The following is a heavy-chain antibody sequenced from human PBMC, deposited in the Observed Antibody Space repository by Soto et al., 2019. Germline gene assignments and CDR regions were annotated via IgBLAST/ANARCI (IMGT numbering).Heavy chain of an antibody. CDR3: DLLSPASTGIDI. CDR1: GCTFSGYS. V-gene: IGHV4-34*08. CDR2: INHSGST. D-gene: IGHD3-10*01. Sequence: LSLACSASGCTFSGYSWSWVRQPPGKGLEWIAEINHSGSTNYNPSLKNRVTIAGDTSKNHFYLKMSSVTAADTAVWDVDLLSPASTGIDIRGKG. J-gene: IGHJ6*04.